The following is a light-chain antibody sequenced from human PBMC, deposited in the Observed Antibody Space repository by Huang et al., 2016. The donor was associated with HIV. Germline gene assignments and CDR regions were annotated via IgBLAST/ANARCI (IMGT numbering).Light chain of an antibody. Sequence: EVVMTQSPATLSVSPGERATLSCRASQSVSSNLAWYQQKSGQAPRLLNYDASTRVPGVQVRFSGSGSGTQFTRSISCLQTEDFAFYYCQQYSNWPPWTFGEGTKVEIK. CDR1: QSVSSN. CDR2: DAS. V-gene: IGKV3-15*01. J-gene: IGKJ1*01. CDR3: QQYSNWPPWT.